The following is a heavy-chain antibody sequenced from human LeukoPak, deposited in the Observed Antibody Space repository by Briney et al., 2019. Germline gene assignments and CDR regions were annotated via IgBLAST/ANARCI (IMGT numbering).Heavy chain of an antibody. Sequence: PGGSLRLSCAASGLTFSSYSMNWVRQAPGKGLVWVSSISSSSSYIYYADSVKGRFTISRDNAKNSVYLQMNSLRAEDTAMYYCARWYDYDSKGYSYYFDYWGQGTLVTVSS. V-gene: IGHV3-21*01. J-gene: IGHJ4*02. CDR1: GLTFSSYS. CDR3: ARWYDYDSKGYSYYFDY. D-gene: IGHD3-22*01. CDR2: ISSSSSYI.